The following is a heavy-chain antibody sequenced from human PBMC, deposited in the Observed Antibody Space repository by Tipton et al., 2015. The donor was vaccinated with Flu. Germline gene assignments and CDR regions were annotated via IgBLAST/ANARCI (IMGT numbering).Heavy chain of an antibody. Sequence: TLSLTCTVSGGSISSSSHYWGWIRQAPGRGLEWVGSIYYTGYPYYNSSLKSRLAMSIDTSKNQFSLDLTSVTAADTAVYYCVRVKTFDFIPNYFDPWGPGTLVIVSS. CDR3: VRVKTFDFIPNYFDP. D-gene: IGHD3-9*01. CDR2: IYYTGYP. CDR1: GGSISSSSHY. J-gene: IGHJ5*02. V-gene: IGHV4-39*07.